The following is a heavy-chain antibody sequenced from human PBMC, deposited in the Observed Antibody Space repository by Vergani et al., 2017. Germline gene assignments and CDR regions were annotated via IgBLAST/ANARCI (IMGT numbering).Heavy chain of an antibody. CDR1: GGTFSSYT. CDR3: ARDGYSSGWPRTYYYYGMDV. J-gene: IGHJ6*02. D-gene: IGHD6-19*01. CDR2: IIPILGIA. Sequence: QVQLVQSGAEVKKPGSSVQVSCKASGGTFSSYTISWVRQAPGQGLEWMGRIIPILGIANYAQKFQGRVTLTADKSTSTAYMELSSLRSEDTAVYYCARDGYSSGWPRTYYYYGMDVWGQGTTVTVSS. V-gene: IGHV1-69*08.